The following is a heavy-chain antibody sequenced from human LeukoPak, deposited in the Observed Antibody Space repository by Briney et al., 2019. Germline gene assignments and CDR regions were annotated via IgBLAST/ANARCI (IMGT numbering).Heavy chain of an antibody. D-gene: IGHD2-2*01. CDR1: GGSISSYY. Sequence: SETLSLTCTVSGGSISSYYWGWIRQPPGKGLEWIGSIYYSGSTYYNPSLKSRVTISVDTSKNQFSLKLSSVTAADTAVYYCARHVRYQLLPVDYWGQGTLVTVSS. J-gene: IGHJ4*02. CDR2: IYYSGST. CDR3: ARHVRYQLLPVDY. V-gene: IGHV4-39*01.